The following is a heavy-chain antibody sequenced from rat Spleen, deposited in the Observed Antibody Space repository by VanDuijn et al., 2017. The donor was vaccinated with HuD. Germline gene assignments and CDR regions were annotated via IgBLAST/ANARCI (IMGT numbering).Heavy chain of an antibody. Sequence: EVRLVESGGGLVQPGRSLKLSCAASGFNFNDYWMGWVRQAPGKGLEWIGEINKDSSRIKYTPSLKDKFIISRDNAQNTLYLQMSKLGSEDTATYYCVREEFGVNYWGQGVMVTVSS. D-gene: IGHD4-5*01. CDR2: INKDSSRI. V-gene: IGHV4-2*01. CDR1: GFNFNDYW. J-gene: IGHJ2*01. CDR3: VREEFGVNY.